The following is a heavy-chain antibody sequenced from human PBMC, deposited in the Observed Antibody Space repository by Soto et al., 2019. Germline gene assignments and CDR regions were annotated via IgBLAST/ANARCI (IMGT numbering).Heavy chain of an antibody. Sequence: QVQLQQWGAGLLKPSETLSLTCAVYGGSFSGYYWSWIRQPPGKGLEWIGEINHSGSTNYNPSLKSRVTISVDTSKNQFPLKLSSVTAADTAVYYCARGRGLGNSGYFDYWGQGTLVTVSS. V-gene: IGHV4-34*01. J-gene: IGHJ4*02. D-gene: IGHD3-9*01. CDR2: INHSGST. CDR3: ARGRGLGNSGYFDY. CDR1: GGSFSGYY.